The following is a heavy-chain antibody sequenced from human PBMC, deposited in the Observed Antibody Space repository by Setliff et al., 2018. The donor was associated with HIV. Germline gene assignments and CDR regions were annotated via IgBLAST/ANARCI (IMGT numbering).Heavy chain of an antibody. D-gene: IGHD1-26*01. CDR3: TTDLGSGRFSWNNN. V-gene: IGHV3-15*01. CDR1: GFTFSNAW. Sequence: GGSLRLSCAAAGFTFSNAWMTWVSQAPGQGLEWVARIRNKKNGGTTYYAAPVEGRFTISRDDSKNTLSLQMNSLKTEDTAIYYCTTDLGSGRFSWNNNWGQGTLVTVSS. CDR2: IRNKKNGGTT. J-gene: IGHJ4*02.